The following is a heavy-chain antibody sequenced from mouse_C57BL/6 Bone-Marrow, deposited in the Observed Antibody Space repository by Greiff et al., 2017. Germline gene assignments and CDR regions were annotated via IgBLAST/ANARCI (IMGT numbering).Heavy chain of an antibody. Sequence: QVQLQQPGAELVMPGASVKLSCKASGYTFTSYWMHWVKQRPGQGLEWIGEIDPSDSYTNYNQKFKGKSTLTVDKSSSTAYMQLSSLTSEDSAVYYCARPAPYYYGSPWFDYWGQGTTLTVSS. CDR3: ARPAPYYYGSPWFDY. CDR2: IDPSDSYT. CDR1: GYTFTSYW. V-gene: IGHV1-69*01. D-gene: IGHD1-1*01. J-gene: IGHJ2*01.